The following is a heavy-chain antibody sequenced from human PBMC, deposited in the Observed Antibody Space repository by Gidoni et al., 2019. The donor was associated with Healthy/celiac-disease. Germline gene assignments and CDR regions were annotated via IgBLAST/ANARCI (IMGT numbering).Heavy chain of an antibody. J-gene: IGHJ4*02. CDR3: AKLGKWAVTNQWIDY. Sequence: EVQLLESGGGLVQPGGSLRLSCAASGFTFSSDAMSWVRQAPGKGLEWVSAISGSGGSTYYADSVKGRFTISRDNSKNTLYLQMNSLRAEDTAVYYCAKLGKWAVTNQWIDYWGQGTLVTVSS. CDR1: GFTFSSDA. CDR2: ISGSGGST. V-gene: IGHV3-23*01. D-gene: IGHD3-3*01.